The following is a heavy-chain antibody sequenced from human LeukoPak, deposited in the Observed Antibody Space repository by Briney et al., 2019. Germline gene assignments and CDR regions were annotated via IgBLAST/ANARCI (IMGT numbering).Heavy chain of an antibody. CDR1: GGSISSSSYY. CDR3: ARGTLLPNDY. CDR2: IYYSGST. Sequence: SETLSLTCTVSGGSISSSSYYWGWIRQPPGKGLEWIGSIYYSGSTYYNPSLKSRVTISVDTSKNQFSLKLSSVTAADTAVYYCARGTLLPNDYWGQGTLVTVSS. V-gene: IGHV4-39*01. D-gene: IGHD1-1*01. J-gene: IGHJ4*02.